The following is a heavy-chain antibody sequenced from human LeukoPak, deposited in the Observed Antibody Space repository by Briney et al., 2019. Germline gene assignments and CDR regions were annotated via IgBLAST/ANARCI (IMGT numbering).Heavy chain of an antibody. Sequence: PSETLSLTCTVSGGSISSGGYYWRWIRQHPGKGLEWIGYIYYSGSTYYNPSLKSRVTISVDTSKNQFSLKLSSVTAADTAVYYCARPRGYSSSWDEIDYWGQGTLVTVSS. CDR1: GGSISSGGYY. J-gene: IGHJ4*02. D-gene: IGHD6-13*01. CDR3: ARPRGYSSSWDEIDY. CDR2: IYYSGST. V-gene: IGHV4-39*01.